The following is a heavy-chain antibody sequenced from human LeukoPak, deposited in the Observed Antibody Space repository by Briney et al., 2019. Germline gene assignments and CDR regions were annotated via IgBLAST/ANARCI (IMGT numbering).Heavy chain of an antibody. CDR1: GYSFTNYW. V-gene: IGHV5-51*01. J-gene: IGHJ5*02. CDR3: ARSPWFGEFRSNWFDP. Sequence: GESLQISCKGSGYSFTNYWIGWVRQMPGKGLEWMGIIYPGDSDTRYSPSFQGHVTISADKSISTAYLQWSGLKASDTAMYYCARSPWFGEFRSNWFDPWGQGTLVTVSS. CDR2: IYPGDSDT. D-gene: IGHD3-10*01.